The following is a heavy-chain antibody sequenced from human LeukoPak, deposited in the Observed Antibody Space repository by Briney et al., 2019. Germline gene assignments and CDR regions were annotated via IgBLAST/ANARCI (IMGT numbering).Heavy chain of an antibody. D-gene: IGHD3-10*01. CDR3: ARDSRDGSGSYYY. V-gene: IGHV4-59*01. CDR1: GGSISSYY. CDR2: IYYSGST. J-gene: IGHJ4*02. Sequence: PSETLSLTCTVSGGSISSYYWSWIRQPPGEGLEWIGYIYYSGSTNYNPSLKSRVTISVDTSKNQFSLKLSSVTAADTAVYYCARDSRDGSGSYYYWGQGTLVTVSS.